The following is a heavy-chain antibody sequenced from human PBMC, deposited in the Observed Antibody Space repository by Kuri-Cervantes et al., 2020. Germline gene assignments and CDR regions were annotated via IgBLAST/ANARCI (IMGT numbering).Heavy chain of an antibody. CDR2: INPNSGGT. Sequence: ASVKVSCKASGYTFSGYYMHWVRQAPGQGLEWMGWINPNSGGTNYAQKFQGRVTMTRDTSISTAYMELSRLRSDDTAVYYCAGSYGGMHAFDIWGQGTMVTVSS. D-gene: IGHD4-23*01. CDR3: AGSYGGMHAFDI. J-gene: IGHJ3*02. CDR1: GYTFSGYY. V-gene: IGHV1-2*02.